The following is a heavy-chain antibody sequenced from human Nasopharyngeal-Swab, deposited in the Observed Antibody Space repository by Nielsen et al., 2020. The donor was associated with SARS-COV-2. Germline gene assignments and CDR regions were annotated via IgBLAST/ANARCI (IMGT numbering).Heavy chain of an antibody. J-gene: IGHJ3*02. D-gene: IGHD1-26*01. Sequence: GESLKISCAASGFTFNGSTMHWVRQASGKWLEWVGRIRSKADNYATAYAASVKGRFIISRDDSKNTAYLQMNSLKTEDTAVYYCARVNPVSGSYYDAFDIWGQGTMVTVSS. CDR2: IRSKADNYAT. V-gene: IGHV3-73*01. CDR1: GFTFNGST. CDR3: ARVNPVSGSYYDAFDI.